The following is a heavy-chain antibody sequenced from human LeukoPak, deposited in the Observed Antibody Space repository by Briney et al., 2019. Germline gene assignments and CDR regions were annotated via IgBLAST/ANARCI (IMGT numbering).Heavy chain of an antibody. J-gene: IGHJ4*02. CDR1: AFTFSSYW. CDR2: IWYDGGNK. Sequence: PGGSLRLSCEASAFTFSSYWMSWVRQTPGKGLEWVALIWYDGGNKYYADSVKGRYTISRDNSKNTLYLQMNSLRAEDTAVYYCARGYYYHTSGYWGIDYWGQGTLVTVSS. V-gene: IGHV3-33*08. D-gene: IGHD3-22*01. CDR3: ARGYYYHTSGYWGIDY.